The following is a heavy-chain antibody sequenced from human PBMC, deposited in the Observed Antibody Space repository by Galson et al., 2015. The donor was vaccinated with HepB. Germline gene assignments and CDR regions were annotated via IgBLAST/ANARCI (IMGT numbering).Heavy chain of an antibody. Sequence: SLRLSCAASGFPFNNAWMTWVRQAPGMGLEWVGRVKCNTDVETTDYAAPVKGRFTISRDDSKNRLYLQMNNLKTEDTAVYYCTTDVYYSTYWSWLDPWGQGTLATVSS. CDR2: VKCNTDVETT. D-gene: IGHD2-8*02. J-gene: IGHJ5*02. CDR1: GFPFNNAW. V-gene: IGHV3-15*01. CDR3: TTDVYYSTYWSWLDP.